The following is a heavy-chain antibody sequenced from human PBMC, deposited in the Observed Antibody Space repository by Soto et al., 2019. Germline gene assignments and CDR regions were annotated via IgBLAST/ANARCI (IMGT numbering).Heavy chain of an antibody. CDR3: ARMLGYNSSWWRHTAFDI. CDR1: GYTFTNYG. J-gene: IGHJ3*02. Sequence: ASVKVSCKTSGYTFTNYGISWVRQAPGQGLEWMGWISAHTGNTNYAQKFQGRVTMTTDTSTSTAYMELRSLRSDDTAVYYCARMLGYNSSWWRHTAFDIWGQGTMVTV. V-gene: IGHV1-18*01. D-gene: IGHD6-13*01. CDR2: ISAHTGNT.